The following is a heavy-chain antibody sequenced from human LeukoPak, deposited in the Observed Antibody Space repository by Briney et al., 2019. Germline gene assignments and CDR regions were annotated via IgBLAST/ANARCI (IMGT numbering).Heavy chain of an antibody. CDR3: ARVTARPDAFDI. Sequence: PSETLSLTCIVSGGSISSSTYYWAWIRQTPVKGLEWIGSIYYSGSTYYNPSLKSRLTISVDTSNNQFSLRLTSVTAADTAVYYCARVTARPDAFDIWGQGTMVTVSS. CDR2: IYYSGST. V-gene: IGHV4-39*07. CDR1: GGSISSSTYY. J-gene: IGHJ3*02. D-gene: IGHD1-20*01.